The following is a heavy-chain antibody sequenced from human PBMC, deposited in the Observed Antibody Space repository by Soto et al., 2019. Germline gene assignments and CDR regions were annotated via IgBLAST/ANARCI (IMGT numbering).Heavy chain of an antibody. Sequence: QVQLVESGRGVVQPGRSLRLSCAASGYTFSRYGMHWVRQAPGKGLDWVALIWYDGSKNDYAESVKGRFTIARDDSKNTLFLQMDILRGEDTAVYYCVRDAATVTSYFDYWGQGTLVTVSP. D-gene: IGHD5-18*01. J-gene: IGHJ4*02. CDR3: VRDAATVTSYFDY. CDR1: GYTFSRYG. V-gene: IGHV3-33*01. CDR2: IWYDGSKN.